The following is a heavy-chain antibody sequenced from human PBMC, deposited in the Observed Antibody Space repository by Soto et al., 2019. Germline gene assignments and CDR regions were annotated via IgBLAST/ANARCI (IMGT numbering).Heavy chain of an antibody. CDR2: ISGSGGST. D-gene: IGHD6-6*01. CDR1: GFTFSSYA. J-gene: IGHJ6*03. CDR3: AKSPRVPGTYYYYYMDV. Sequence: EVQLLESGGGLVQPGGSLRLSCAASGFTFSSYAMSWVRQAPGKGLEWVSAISGSGGSTYYADSVKGRFTISRDNSKNTLYLQMNSLRAEDTAVYYCAKSPRVPGTYYYYYMDVWGKGTTVTVSS. V-gene: IGHV3-23*01.